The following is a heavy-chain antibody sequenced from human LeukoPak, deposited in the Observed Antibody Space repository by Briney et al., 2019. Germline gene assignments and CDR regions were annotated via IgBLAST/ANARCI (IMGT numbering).Heavy chain of an antibody. CDR3: AREALTRYYYYYYYMDV. D-gene: IGHD3-3*02. V-gene: IGHV3-30*03. J-gene: IGHJ6*03. CDR1: GFTVSSNY. Sequence: PGGSLRLSCAASGFTVSSNYMSWVRQAPGKGLEWVAVISYDGSNKYYADSVKGRFTISRDNSKNTLYLQMNSLRAEDTAVYYCAREALTRYYYYYYYMDVWGKGTTVTVSS. CDR2: ISYDGSNK.